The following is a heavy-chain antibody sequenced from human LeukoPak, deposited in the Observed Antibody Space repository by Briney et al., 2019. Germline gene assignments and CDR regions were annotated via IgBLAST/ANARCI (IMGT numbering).Heavy chain of an antibody. J-gene: IGHJ4*02. CDR2: MYYTETT. CDR3: AARPYYDSSGYYTPYFDY. CDR1: GGSISSSSYY. Sequence: SETLSLTCTVSGGSISSSSYYWAWIRQPPGKGLEWIGSMYYTETTYYNPSLKSRVTISVDTSKNQFSLKLGSVTAADTAVYYCAARPYYDSSGYYTPYFDYWGQGTLVTVSS. D-gene: IGHD3-22*01. V-gene: IGHV4-39*01.